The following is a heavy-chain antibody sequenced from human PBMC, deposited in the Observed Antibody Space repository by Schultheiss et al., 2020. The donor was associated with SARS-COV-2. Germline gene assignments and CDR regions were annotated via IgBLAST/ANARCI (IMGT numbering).Heavy chain of an antibody. Sequence: SETLSLTCAVYGGSFSGYYWSWIRQPPGKGLEWIGYIDYSGSTDYNPSLKSRVTLSVDTSKNQFSLKLSSVTAADTALYYCARDTGDDGFDYWGQGTLVTVSS. J-gene: IGHJ4*02. V-gene: IGHV4-59*01. CDR3: ARDTGDDGFDY. CDR2: IDYSGST. D-gene: IGHD3-16*01. CDR1: GGSFSGYY.